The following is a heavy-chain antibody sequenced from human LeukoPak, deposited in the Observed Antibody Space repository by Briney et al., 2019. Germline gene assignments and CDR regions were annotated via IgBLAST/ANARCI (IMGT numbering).Heavy chain of an antibody. CDR2: IYSGGST. Sequence: GGSLRLSCAASGFTVSSNYMSWVRQAPGKGLEWVSVIYSGGSTYYADSVKGRFTISRDNSKNTLYLQMNSLRAEDTAVYYCARDMLLDGVLLWFGDPRIYYYYGMDVWGQGTTVTVSS. CDR1: GFTVSSNY. V-gene: IGHV3-66*01. D-gene: IGHD3-10*01. CDR3: ARDMLLDGVLLWFGDPRIYYYYGMDV. J-gene: IGHJ6*02.